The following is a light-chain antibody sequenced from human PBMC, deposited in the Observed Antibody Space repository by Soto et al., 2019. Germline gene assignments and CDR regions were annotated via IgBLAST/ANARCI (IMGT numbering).Light chain of an antibody. J-gene: IGKJ1*01. CDR2: GAS. CDR3: QQYGTSPRT. CDR1: QSVSSNF. V-gene: IGKV3-20*01. Sequence: PGERATLSCRASQSVSSNFLAWYQQKPGQAPRLLIFGASTRAAGIPARFSGSGSQTDFTLTISRLEPEDFAVYYCQQYGTSPRTFGQGTKVDIK.